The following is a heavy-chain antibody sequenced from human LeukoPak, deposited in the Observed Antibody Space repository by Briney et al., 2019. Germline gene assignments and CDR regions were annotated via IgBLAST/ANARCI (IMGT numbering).Heavy chain of an antibody. Sequence: ASVKVSCKASGGTFSSYAISWVRQAPGQGLEWMGGIIPIFGTANYAQKFQGRVTITADKSTSTAYMELSSLRSEDRAVYYCAREKRITMIVVGGIDIWGQGTMVTVSS. CDR2: IIPIFGTA. CDR3: AREKRITMIVVGGIDI. J-gene: IGHJ3*02. D-gene: IGHD3-22*01. CDR1: GGTFSSYA. V-gene: IGHV1-69*06.